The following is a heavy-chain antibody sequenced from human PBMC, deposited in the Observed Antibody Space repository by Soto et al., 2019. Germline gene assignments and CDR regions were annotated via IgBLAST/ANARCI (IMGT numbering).Heavy chain of an antibody. D-gene: IGHD5-18*01. V-gene: IGHV1-2*02. Sequence: ASVKVSCKASGYTFTDYYIHWIRLAPGQGLDWMGYINPKSGLTSHAQNFRGRVTMTRDTSISTVYMQLNSLTSDDRATYFCARRDSSGSFDFWGQGTQVTVSS. CDR2: INPKSGLT. CDR3: ARRDSSGSFDF. CDR1: GYTFTDYY. J-gene: IGHJ4*02.